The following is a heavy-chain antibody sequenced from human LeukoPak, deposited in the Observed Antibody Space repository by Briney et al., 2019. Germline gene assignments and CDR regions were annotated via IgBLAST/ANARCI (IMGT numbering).Heavy chain of an antibody. CDR2: ISGSGGST. CDR1: GFTFSSYA. J-gene: IGHJ4*02. Sequence: PGGSLRLSCAASGFTFSSYAMSWVRQAPGKGLEWVSAISGSGGSTYYADCVKGRFTISRDNSKNTLYLQMNSLRAEDTAVYYCAKDRLGYSYGIGFDYWGQGTLVTVSS. D-gene: IGHD5-18*01. V-gene: IGHV3-23*01. CDR3: AKDRLGYSYGIGFDY.